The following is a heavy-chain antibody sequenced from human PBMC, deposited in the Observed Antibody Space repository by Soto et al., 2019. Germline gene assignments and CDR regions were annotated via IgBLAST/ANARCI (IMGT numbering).Heavy chain of an antibody. J-gene: IGHJ6*02. Sequence: GSLRLSCAASGFSFSTYGMHWVRQAPGKGLEWLAVISNDGRSTYYADSVKGRFTISRDNSKDTLFLQMNSLRGEDTAIYYCAKVIRADSTSSNFYYYSGMDVWGQGTTVTVSS. CDR1: GFSFSTYG. D-gene: IGHD6-6*01. CDR3: AKVIRADSTSSNFYYYSGMDV. CDR2: ISNDGRST. V-gene: IGHV3-30*18.